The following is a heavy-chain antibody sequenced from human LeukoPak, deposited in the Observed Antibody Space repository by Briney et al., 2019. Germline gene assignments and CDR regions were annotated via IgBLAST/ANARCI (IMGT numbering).Heavy chain of an antibody. J-gene: IGHJ3*02. CDR3: ARSAYCGGDCYPPDDAFDI. CDR2: IKSKSDGGTT. CDR1: GFTFSNAW. V-gene: IGHV3-15*01. D-gene: IGHD2-21*01. Sequence: GGSLRLSCTASGFTFSNAWMSWVRQAPGKGLEWVGRIKSKSDGGTTEYAAPVKGRFTISRDDSKNTLYLQMNSLKTEDIAVYYCARSAYCGGDCYPPDDAFDIWGQGTMVTVSS.